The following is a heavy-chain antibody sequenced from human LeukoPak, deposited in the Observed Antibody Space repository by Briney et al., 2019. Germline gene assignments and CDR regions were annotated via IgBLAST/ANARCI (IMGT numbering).Heavy chain of an antibody. J-gene: IGHJ4*02. CDR1: GYTFTNYD. Sequence: ASVKVSCKASGYTFTNYDINWVRQATGQGLEWMGYKNPNSGNSAYAQKFQGRVTITTDASITTAYMELSGLRSEDTALYYCAREGLDYWGQGSLVTVSS. CDR2: KNPNSGNS. V-gene: IGHV1-8*01. CDR3: AREGLDY.